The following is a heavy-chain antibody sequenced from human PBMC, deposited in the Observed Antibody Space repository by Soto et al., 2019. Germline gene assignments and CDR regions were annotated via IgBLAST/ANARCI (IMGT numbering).Heavy chain of an antibody. Sequence: QVQLVESGGGVVQPGRSLRLSCAASGFTFSSYGMHWVRQAPGKGLEWVAVISYDGSNKYYADSVKGRFTISRDNSKNTLYLQMNSLRAEDTAVYYCATDHHFDSSGYCGYWGQGTLVTVSS. V-gene: IGHV3-30*03. D-gene: IGHD3-22*01. J-gene: IGHJ4*02. CDR2: ISYDGSNK. CDR1: GFTFSSYG. CDR3: ATDHHFDSSGYCGY.